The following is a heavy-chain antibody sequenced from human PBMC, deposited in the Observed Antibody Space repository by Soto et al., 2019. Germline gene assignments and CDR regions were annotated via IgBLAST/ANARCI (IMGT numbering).Heavy chain of an antibody. CDR1: GYTFTGYY. CDR2: LKPNSGGT. CDR3: AREVYYYNSSGYSYYYYGMAV. D-gene: IGHD3-22*01. V-gene: IGHV1-2*02. J-gene: IGHJ6*02. Sequence: ASVKFSCKASGYTFTGYYMHWVRQARGQGREWRGWLKPNSGGTNYAQKFQARVNMTSDTSTRRAYMALSRLRSDDTAVYYCAREVYYYNSSGYSYYYYGMAVWVRGPTATVS.